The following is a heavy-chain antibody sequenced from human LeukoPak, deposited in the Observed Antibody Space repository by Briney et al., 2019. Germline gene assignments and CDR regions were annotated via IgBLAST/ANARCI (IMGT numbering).Heavy chain of an antibody. Sequence: PAGCLRPSCLPSASILSRNYMRWVSPPQRRGREWVSIIYSGGRKYYAASVTGRFTISRDNSKTTLYLQINSLRAEDTAVYYCAVISSEDAFDIWGQGTMVTVSS. V-gene: IGHV3-66*02. J-gene: IGHJ3*02. CDR3: AVISSEDAFDI. CDR2: IYSGGRK. D-gene: IGHD3-22*01. CDR1: ASILSRNY.